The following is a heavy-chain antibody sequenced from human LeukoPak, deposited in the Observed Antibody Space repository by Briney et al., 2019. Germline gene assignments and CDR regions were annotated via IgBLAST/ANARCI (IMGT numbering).Heavy chain of an antibody. D-gene: IGHD4-17*01. CDR1: GFTFSSYW. J-gene: IGHJ4*02. V-gene: IGHV3-74*01. Sequence: GGSLRLSCAASGFTFSSYWMHWVRQAPGKGLVWVSRINTAGSSTNYADSVKGRFTISRDNAKNTVYLQMNSLRAEDTAVYYCARAGDYRFEYWVQGALVTVSS. CDR3: ARAGDYRFEY. CDR2: INTAGSST.